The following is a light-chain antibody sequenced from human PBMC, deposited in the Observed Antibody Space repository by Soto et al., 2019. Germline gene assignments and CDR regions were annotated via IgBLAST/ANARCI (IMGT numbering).Light chain of an antibody. CDR2: VGTGGIVG. J-gene: IGLJ2*01. CDR3: GAGHGSGSNFVVV. Sequence: QPVLTQHPSASASLGASVTLTCTLSSGYSNYKVDWYQQRPGKGPRFVMRVGTGGIVGSKGDGIPDRFSVLSSCLNRYLTLKNMQVEDHSDHHYGAGHGSGSNFVVVFGGGTKLTVL. V-gene: IGLV9-49*01. CDR1: SGYSNYK.